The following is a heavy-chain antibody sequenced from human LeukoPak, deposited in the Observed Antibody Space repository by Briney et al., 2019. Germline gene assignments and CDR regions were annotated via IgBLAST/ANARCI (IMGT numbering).Heavy chain of an antibody. CDR2: MYYSGSA. CDR1: GDSISSSAHY. V-gene: IGHV4-39*07. D-gene: IGHD3-10*01. J-gene: IGHJ4*02. CDR3: ARGYRRNYYGSGSYYKEPRTPFDY. Sequence: SETLSLTCTVSGDSISSSAHYWGWIPQPPGQGLEWIGSMYYSGSAYYNPSLKSRVTISVDTSKNQFSLKLSSVTAADTAVYYCARGYRRNYYGSGSYYKEPRTPFDYWGQGTLVTVSS.